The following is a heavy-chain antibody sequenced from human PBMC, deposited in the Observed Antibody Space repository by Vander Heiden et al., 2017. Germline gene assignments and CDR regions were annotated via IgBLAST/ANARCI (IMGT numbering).Heavy chain of an antibody. V-gene: IGHV3-43*01. CDR3: AKDIHNTGYFDY. J-gene: IGHJ4*02. D-gene: IGHD7-27*01. CDR2: ISWDGGST. CDR1: GFPFDDYT. Sequence: EVQLVESGGVVVQHGGSLRLSCAASGFPFDDYTMHWVRQAPGKGLEWVSLISWDGGSTYYADSVKGRFTISRDNSKNSLYLQMNSLRTEDTALYYCAKDIHNTGYFDYWGQGTLVTVSS.